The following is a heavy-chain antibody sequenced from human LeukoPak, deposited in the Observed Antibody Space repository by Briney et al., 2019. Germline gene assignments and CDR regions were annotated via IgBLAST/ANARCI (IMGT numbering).Heavy chain of an antibody. CDR1: GYTFTSHY. D-gene: IGHD1-26*01. V-gene: IGHV1-46*01. J-gene: IGHJ5*02. Sequence: ASVKVSCKASGYTFTSHYIHWVRQAPGQGLEWMGIITPSGGSTGHAQKFQGRVTMTRDTSTSTVYMELSSLRSDDTAVYYCARARMADTMGRWFDPWGQGTLVTVSS. CDR2: ITPSGGST. CDR3: ARARMADTMGRWFDP.